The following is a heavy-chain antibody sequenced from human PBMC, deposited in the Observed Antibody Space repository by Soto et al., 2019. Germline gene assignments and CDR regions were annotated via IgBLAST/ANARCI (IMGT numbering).Heavy chain of an antibody. V-gene: IGHV3-21*01. CDR1: GFTFSSYS. CDR3: ASTYSSGWYLDY. J-gene: IGHJ4*02. Sequence: VQLVESGGGLVKPGGSLRLSCAASGFTFSSYSMNWVRQAPGKGLEWVSSISSSSSYIYYADSVKGRFTISRDNAKNSLYLQMNSLRAEDTAVYYCASTYSSGWYLDYWGQGTLVTVSS. CDR2: ISSSSSYI. D-gene: IGHD6-19*01.